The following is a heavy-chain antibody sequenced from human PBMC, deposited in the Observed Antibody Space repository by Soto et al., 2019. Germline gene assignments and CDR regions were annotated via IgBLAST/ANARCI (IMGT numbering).Heavy chain of an antibody. J-gene: IGHJ4*02. D-gene: IGHD3-22*01. CDR1: GGSFSGYI. Sequence: SETLSLTCAVHGGSFSGYILTWIRQPPGKGLQWIGQINDSGSTYYNPSLKSRVIISMHTSNDQFSLELTSVTAEDTAVYYCARGPSTRNDKFDYWGQGTLVTVSS. CDR2: INDSGST. CDR3: ARGPSTRNDKFDY. V-gene: IGHV4-34*01.